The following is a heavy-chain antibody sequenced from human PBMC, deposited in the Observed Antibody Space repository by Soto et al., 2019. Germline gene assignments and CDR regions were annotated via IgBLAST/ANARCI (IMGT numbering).Heavy chain of an antibody. CDR3: AKEGGGGWREMARLGDDGIDI. V-gene: IGHV3-23*01. Sequence: GGSLSPSCVASGLTFSTFAMGWVRHAPGKWLEWVSATSGSGGSTYYADSVKGRFTISRDNSKNTRYLQMICLRAEDTAVYYCAKEGGGGWREMARLGDDGIDIWGQGTMVTVSS. CDR1: GLTFSTFA. D-gene: IGHD3-16*01. CDR2: TSGSGGST. J-gene: IGHJ3*02.